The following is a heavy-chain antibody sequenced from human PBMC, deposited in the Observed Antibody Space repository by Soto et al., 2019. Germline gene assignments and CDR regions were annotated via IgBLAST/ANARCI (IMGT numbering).Heavy chain of an antibody. V-gene: IGHV3-21*01. D-gene: IGHD4-17*01. CDR1: GFTFSSYS. J-gene: IGHJ1*01. CDR2: ISSSSSYI. Sequence: EVQLVESGGGLVKPGGSLRLSCAASGFTFSSYSMNWVRQAPGKGLEWVSSISSSSSYIYYADSVKGRFTISRDNAKNSLYLQMNSLRAEDTAVYYCARDAFRETTTNIEYFQHWGQGTLVTVSS. CDR3: ARDAFRETTTNIEYFQH.